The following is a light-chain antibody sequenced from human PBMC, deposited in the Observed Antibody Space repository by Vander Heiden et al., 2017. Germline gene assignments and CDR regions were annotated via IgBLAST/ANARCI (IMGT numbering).Light chain of an antibody. J-gene: IGLJ2*01. Sequence: SELTQPPSVSVSPGQTVNITCSGDTLPKQYAFWYQQKAGQAPVVLIFKDFARPSGIPERFSAPTSGTTVTLTINGVQPEDEADYYCQSSDNTDTYLIFGGGTKLTVL. V-gene: IGLV3-25*03. CDR1: TLPKQY. CDR3: QSSDNTDTYLI. CDR2: KDF.